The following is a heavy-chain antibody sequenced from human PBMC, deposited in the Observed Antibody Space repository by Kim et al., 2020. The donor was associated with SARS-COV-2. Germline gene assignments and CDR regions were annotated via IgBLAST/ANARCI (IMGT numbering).Heavy chain of an antibody. V-gene: IGHV3-30*04. CDR2: ISYDGSNK. D-gene: IGHD3-16*01. Sequence: GGSLRLSCAASGFTFSSYAMHWVRQAPGKGLEWVAVISYDGSNKYYADSVKGRFTISRDNSKNTLYLQMNSLRAEDTAVYYCARAPWGLKNWFDPWGQGT. CDR1: GFTFSSYA. CDR3: ARAPWGLKNWFDP. J-gene: IGHJ5*02.